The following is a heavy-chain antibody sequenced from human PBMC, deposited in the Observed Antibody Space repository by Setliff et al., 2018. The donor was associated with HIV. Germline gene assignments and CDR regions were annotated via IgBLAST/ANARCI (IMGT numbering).Heavy chain of an antibody. Sequence: GGSLRLSCAASGFTFSSYGMHWVRQVPGKGLEWVAFIRNDGSNEYYIDSVKGRFTISRDDSKNTVYLQMNSLTAEDTAVYYCAKTSGWGKGTTVTVSS. J-gene: IGHJ6*04. V-gene: IGHV3-30*02. CDR3: AKTSG. CDR1: GFTFSSYG. CDR2: IRNDGSNE.